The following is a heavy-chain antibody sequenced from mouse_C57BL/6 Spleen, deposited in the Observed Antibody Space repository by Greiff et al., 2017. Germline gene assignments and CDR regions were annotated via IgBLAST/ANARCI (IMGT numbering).Heavy chain of an antibody. CDR1: GYTFTSYW. V-gene: IGHV1-50*01. CDR2: IDPSDSYT. J-gene: IGHJ1*03. Sequence: QVHVKQPGAELVKPGASVKLSCKASGYTFTSYWMQWVKQRPGQGLEWIGEIDPSDSYTNYNQKFKGKATLTVDTSSSTAYMQLSSLTSEDSAVYYCARSPRYFDVWGTGTTVTVSS. CDR3: ARSPRYFDV.